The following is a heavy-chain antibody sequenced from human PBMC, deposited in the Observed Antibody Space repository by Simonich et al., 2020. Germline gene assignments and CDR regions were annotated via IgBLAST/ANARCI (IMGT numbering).Heavy chain of an antibody. Sequence: QVQLQESGPGLVKPSETLSLTCAVSGYSISSGYYWGWIRQPPGKGLEWIGGNYHSGSTYNNPSLKSDVTISVDTSKNHSSLKLSSVTAEDTAVYYCARHDPGIAARPPSFYYYYYMDVWGKGTTVTVSS. D-gene: IGHD6-6*01. V-gene: IGHV4-38-2*01. CDR3: ARHDPGIAARPPSFYYYYYMDV. CDR2: NYHSGST. CDR1: GYSISSGYY. J-gene: IGHJ6*03.